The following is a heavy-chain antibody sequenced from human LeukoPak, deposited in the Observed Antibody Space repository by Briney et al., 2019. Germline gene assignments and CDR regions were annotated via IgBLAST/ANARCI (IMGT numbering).Heavy chain of an antibody. D-gene: IGHD4-11*01. CDR2: ITGRGDDT. CDR1: GFTFNNYA. CDR3: AKGDDYSDLRPFDL. J-gene: IGHJ3*01. V-gene: IGHV3-23*01. Sequence: PGGSLRLSCAASGFTFNNYALSWVRQAPGKGLEWVSSITGRGDDTSYADSVKGRFTMSRDNFKNILYIHMSSLRAEDTAVYYCAKGDDYSDLRPFDLWSQGTMVTVSS.